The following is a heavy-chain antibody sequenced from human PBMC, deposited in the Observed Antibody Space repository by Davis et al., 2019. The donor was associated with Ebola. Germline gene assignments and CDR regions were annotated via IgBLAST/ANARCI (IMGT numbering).Heavy chain of an antibody. J-gene: IGHJ4*02. CDR1: GFTFSSYW. D-gene: IGHD3-16*01. CDR2: INIDGSST. V-gene: IGHV3-74*01. CDR3: ARLGDARAWYRAY. Sequence: GESLKISCAASGFTFSSYWMHWVRQAQGTGLVWVSRINIDGSSTTYADSVKGRFTISRDNAKKTLYLQMDSLQVEDTAVYYCARLGDARAWYRAYWGQGTQVTVSS.